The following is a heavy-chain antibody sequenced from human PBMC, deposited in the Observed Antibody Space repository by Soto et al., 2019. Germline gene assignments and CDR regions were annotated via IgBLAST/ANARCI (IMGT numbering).Heavy chain of an antibody. J-gene: IGHJ4*02. V-gene: IGHV3-53*01. Sequence: EVQVVESGGGLIQPGGSLRLSCEVSGFSVTPNYMSWVRQAPGKGLEWVSVIYSGGSTYYIDSVKGRFSISRDISKNTLYLQMNSLRAEDTAVYYCHGYGYWGQGTLVTVSS. CDR1: GFSVTPNY. D-gene: IGHD5-12*01. CDR3: HGYGY. CDR2: IYSGGST.